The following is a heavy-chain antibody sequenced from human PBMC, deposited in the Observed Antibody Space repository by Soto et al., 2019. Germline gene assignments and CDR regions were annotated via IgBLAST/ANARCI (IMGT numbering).Heavy chain of an antibody. Sequence: QVQLVQSRGNVVQPGRSLRLSCAASGFTFSNYGMHWVRQAPGKGLEWLAFISHDGSNTYYADSVKGRFTISRDNSKNTLYLQMNSLRAEDTAVFYCAKEPKIQLWLHYFDYWGQGTLVTVSS. CDR3: AKEPKIQLWLHYFDY. CDR1: GFTFSNYG. V-gene: IGHV3-30*18. J-gene: IGHJ4*02. D-gene: IGHD5-18*01. CDR2: ISHDGSNT.